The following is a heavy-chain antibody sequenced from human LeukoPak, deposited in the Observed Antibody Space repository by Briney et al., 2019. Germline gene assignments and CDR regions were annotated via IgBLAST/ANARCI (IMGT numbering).Heavy chain of an antibody. V-gene: IGHV3-30*02. J-gene: IGHJ4*02. CDR2: IRYDGSNK. Sequence: GGSLRLSCAASGLTFSSYGMHWVRQAPGKGLEWVAFIRYDGSNKYYADSVKGRFTISRDNSKNTLYLQMNSLRAEDTAVYYCAKVATTYGDAIDYWGQGTLVTVSS. D-gene: IGHD4-17*01. CDR3: AKVATTYGDAIDY. CDR1: GLTFSSYG.